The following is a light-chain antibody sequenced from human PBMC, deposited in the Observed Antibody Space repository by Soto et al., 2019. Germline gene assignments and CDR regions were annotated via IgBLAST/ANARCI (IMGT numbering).Light chain of an antibody. CDR2: GAS. J-gene: IGKJ1*01. CDR3: QQSYSTPST. CDR1: QSISSY. V-gene: IGKV1-39*01. Sequence: DIPMTQSPSSLSASVGDRVTITCRASQSISSYLNWYQQKPGKAPTLLIYGASSLQSEVPSRFSGSGSGTDFTITINSLQPEDFATYYGQQSYSTPSTFGQGTKVEIK.